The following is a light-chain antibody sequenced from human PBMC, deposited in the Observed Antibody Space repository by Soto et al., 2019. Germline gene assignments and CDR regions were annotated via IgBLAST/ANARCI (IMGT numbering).Light chain of an antibody. CDR2: AAS. Sequence: DIQLTQSPSFLSASVGDRVTITFRASQGISSYLAWYQQKPGKAPNLLIYAASTLQSGVPSRFSGSGSGTEFTLTGSSLQPEDFATYYCQQLNSYPLTFGGGTKVEIK. J-gene: IGKJ4*02. CDR3: QQLNSYPLT. CDR1: QGISSY. V-gene: IGKV1-9*01.